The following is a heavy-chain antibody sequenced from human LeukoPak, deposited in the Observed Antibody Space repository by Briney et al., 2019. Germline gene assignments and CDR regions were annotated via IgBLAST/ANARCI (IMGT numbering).Heavy chain of an antibody. V-gene: IGHV3-21*01. CDR3: ARPRGDYDFWSGYYGLGY. Sequence: GSLRLSCAASGFTFSSYSMNWVRQAPGKGLEWVSSISSSSSYIYYADSVKGRFTISRDNAKNSLYLQMNSLRAEDTAVYYCARPRGDYDFWSGYYGLGYRGQGTLVTVSS. D-gene: IGHD3-3*01. CDR2: ISSSSSYI. J-gene: IGHJ4*02. CDR1: GFTFSSYS.